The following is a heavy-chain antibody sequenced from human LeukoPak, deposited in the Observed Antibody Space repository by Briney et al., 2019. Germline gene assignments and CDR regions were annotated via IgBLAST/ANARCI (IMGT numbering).Heavy chain of an antibody. CDR1: GFTFRSYG. V-gene: IGHV3-30*02. D-gene: IGHD5-24*01. Sequence: SGGSLRLSCAASGFTFRSYGMHWVRQAPGKGLEWAAFIRYDGSNKYYADSVKGRLTIYRDNSKNTLYLQMNSLRAEDTAVYYCAKKSRGYHYYMDVWGKGTTVTVSS. J-gene: IGHJ6*03. CDR3: AKKSRGYHYYMDV. CDR2: IRYDGSNK.